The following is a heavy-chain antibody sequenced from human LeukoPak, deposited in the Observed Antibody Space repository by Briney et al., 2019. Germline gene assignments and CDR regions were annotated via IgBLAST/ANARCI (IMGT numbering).Heavy chain of an antibody. CDR1: GFIFSDSA. D-gene: IGHD4-23*01. CDR3: TGGNDY. J-gene: IGHJ4*02. V-gene: IGHV3-73*01. Sequence: PGGSLRLSCAASGFIFSDSAIQWVRQASGKGLEWVGRIRSKTNSYATAYGASVKGRFTFSRDDSKNTAYLQMNSLKIEGTAVYYCTGGNDYWGQGTLVTVSS. CDR2: IRSKTNSYAT.